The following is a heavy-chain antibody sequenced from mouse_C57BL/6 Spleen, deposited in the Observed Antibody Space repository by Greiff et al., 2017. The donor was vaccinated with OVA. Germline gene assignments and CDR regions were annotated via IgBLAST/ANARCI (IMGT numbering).Heavy chain of an antibody. CDR2: INPNDGGT. J-gene: IGHJ2*01. CDR3: ARPTVVYFDY. Sequence: VQLQQSGPELVKPGASVKISCKASGYTFTDYYMNWVKQSHGKSLEWIGDINPNDGGTSYNQKFKGKATLTVDESSSTADMELRSLTSEDSAVYYCARPTVVYFDYWGQGTTLTVSA. CDR1: GYTFTDYY. D-gene: IGHD1-1*01. V-gene: IGHV1-26*01.